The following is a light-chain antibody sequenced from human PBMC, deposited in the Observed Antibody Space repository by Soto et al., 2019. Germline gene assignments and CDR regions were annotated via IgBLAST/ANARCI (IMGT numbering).Light chain of an antibody. CDR2: GIS. V-gene: IGKV3-20*01. CDR3: QQYSTLPHT. Sequence: ESVLTQSPGTLSLSPGERATLSCRASQSVTNSFFAWYPQRPGQAPRLLIYGISNRATGIPDRFIGSGSGTDFTLISSRLEPEDFVVYYCQQYSTLPHTFGHGTKLEVK. CDR1: QSVTNSF. J-gene: IGKJ2*01.